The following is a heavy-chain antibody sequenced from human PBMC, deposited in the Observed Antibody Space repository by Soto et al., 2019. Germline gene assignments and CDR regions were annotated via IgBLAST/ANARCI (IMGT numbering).Heavy chain of an antibody. CDR3: ARHPERIAQIGWFDP. Sequence: SLRLSCAASGFTFSSYTMSWVRQAPGKRLEWVSYISSSSGSIFYADSVRGRFTISRDNAKNSVYLHMNSLRAEDTAVYYCARHPERIAQIGWFDPWGQGTLVTVSS. J-gene: IGHJ5*02. D-gene: IGHD6-13*01. V-gene: IGHV3-48*01. CDR1: GFTFSSYT. CDR2: ISSSSGSI.